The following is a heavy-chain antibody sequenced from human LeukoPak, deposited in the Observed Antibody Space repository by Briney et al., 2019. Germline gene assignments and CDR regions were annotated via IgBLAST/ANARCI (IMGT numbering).Heavy chain of an antibody. D-gene: IGHD3-22*01. Sequence: ASVKVSCKASGYTFTGYYMHWVRQAPGQGLEWMGWINPNSGGTNYAQKFQGRVTMTRDTSISTVYMELSRLRSNDTAVYYCARLYYYDSSGPGWFDPWGQGTLVTVSS. CDR2: INPNSGGT. CDR1: GYTFTGYY. CDR3: ARLYYYDSSGPGWFDP. J-gene: IGHJ5*02. V-gene: IGHV1-2*02.